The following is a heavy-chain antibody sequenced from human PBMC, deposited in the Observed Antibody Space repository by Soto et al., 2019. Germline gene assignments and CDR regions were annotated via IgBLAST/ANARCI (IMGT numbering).Heavy chain of an antibody. V-gene: IGHV3-23*01. CDR3: ARDCSGGSCYPGMDV. D-gene: IGHD2-15*01. Sequence: GGSLRLSCAASGFTFSSYAVTWVRQAPGKGLEWVSTISGTGGNTYYADSVKGRFTISRDNSKNSVYLQINSLRAEDTAVYFCARDCSGGSCYPGMDVWGQGTTVTV. J-gene: IGHJ6*02. CDR1: GFTFSSYA. CDR2: ISGTGGNT.